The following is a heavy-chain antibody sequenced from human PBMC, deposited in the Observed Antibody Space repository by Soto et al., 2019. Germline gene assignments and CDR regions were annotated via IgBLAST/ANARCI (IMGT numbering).Heavy chain of an antibody. Sequence: QVQLQESGPGLVKPSETLSLTCTVSGGSVSSGSYYWSWIRQPPGKGLEWIGYIYYSGSTNYNPSLKSRVTISVDTSKNQFSLKLSSVTAADTAVYYCARAPDYGDYVWFDPWGQGTLVTVSS. J-gene: IGHJ5*02. CDR3: ARAPDYGDYVWFDP. V-gene: IGHV4-61*01. CDR2: IYYSGST. D-gene: IGHD4-17*01. CDR1: GGSVSSGSYY.